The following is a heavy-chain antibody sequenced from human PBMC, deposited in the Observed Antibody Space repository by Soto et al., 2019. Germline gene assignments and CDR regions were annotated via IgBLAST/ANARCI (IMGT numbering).Heavy chain of an antibody. D-gene: IGHD6-19*01. CDR3: LSPISGWLGH. CDR1: GFTFSGST. V-gene: IGHV3-73*01. CDR2: IRSKTNNYAT. Sequence: PGGSLRLSCAASGFTFSGSTIHWVRQASGKGLEWVGHIRSKTNNYATAYSASVKGRFTISRDESKTTAYLQMNSLKTEDTAVYYCLSPISGWLGHWAQGRMVTVSS. J-gene: IGHJ1*01.